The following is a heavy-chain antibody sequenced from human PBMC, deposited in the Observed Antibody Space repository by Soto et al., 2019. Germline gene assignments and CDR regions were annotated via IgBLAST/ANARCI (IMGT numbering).Heavy chain of an antibody. CDR2: ISHNGDHT. J-gene: IGHJ4*02. V-gene: IGHV3-23*01. Sequence: EVQLLESGGGLVQPGVSLRLSCAASGFTFSDYALTWVRQAPGEGLEWVSSISHNGDHTYYADSVKGRFTISRGSSKNTLYLQMNSLIVEDTAIYYCAKGGLGQLTGVDYWGQGTLVTVSS. D-gene: IGHD3-9*01. CDR1: GFTFSDYA. CDR3: AKGGLGQLTGVDY.